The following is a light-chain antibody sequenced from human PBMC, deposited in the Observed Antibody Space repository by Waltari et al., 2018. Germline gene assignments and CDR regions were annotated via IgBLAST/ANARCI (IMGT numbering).Light chain of an antibody. V-gene: IGLV2-14*01. CDR2: DVS. CDR1: SSDVGGYNY. J-gene: IGLJ3*02. CDR3: SSYTSNNIWV. Sequence: QSALTQPASVSGSPGQSITISCTGTSSDVGGYNYVSWYQQHPGKAPKFMISDVSQLPSGVSNRFSGPKSGNTASLTISGLQAEDEADYFCSSYTSNNIWVFGGGTKLTVL.